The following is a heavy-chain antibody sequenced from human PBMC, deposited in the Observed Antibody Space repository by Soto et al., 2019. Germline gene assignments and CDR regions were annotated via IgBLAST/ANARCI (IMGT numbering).Heavy chain of an antibody. J-gene: IGHJ5*01. CDR1: GDSVSSSSVT. V-gene: IGHV6-1*01. CDR2: TYYRSKWYN. Sequence: PSQTLSLTCAISGDSVSSSSVTWNWIRPSPSRGLEWLGRTYYRSKWYNDYAESVKSRITINPDTSKNQFSLHLNSVTPEDTAVYYCVRLIGNSWLDFWGQGTLVTSPQ. CDR3: VRLIGNSWLDF. D-gene: IGHD1-26*01.